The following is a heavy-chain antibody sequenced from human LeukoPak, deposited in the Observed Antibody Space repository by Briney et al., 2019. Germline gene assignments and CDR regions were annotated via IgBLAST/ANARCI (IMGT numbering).Heavy chain of an antibody. Sequence: GRSLRLSCAASGFTFSSYAMHWVRQVPGKGLEWVAVISYDGSNKYYADSVKGRFTISRDNSKNTLYLQMNSLRAEDTAVYYCARAGMYYFDYWGQGTLVTVSS. CDR1: GFTFSSYA. CDR2: ISYDGSNK. CDR3: ARAGMYYFDY. J-gene: IGHJ4*02. V-gene: IGHV3-30*04.